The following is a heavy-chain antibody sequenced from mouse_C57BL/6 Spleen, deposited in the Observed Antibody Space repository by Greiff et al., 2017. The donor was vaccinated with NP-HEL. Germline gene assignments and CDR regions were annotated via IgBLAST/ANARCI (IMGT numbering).Heavy chain of an antibody. CDR2: IDPEDGET. V-gene: IGHV14-2*01. CDR1: GFNIKDYY. Sequence: EVMLVESGAELVKPGASVKLSCTASGFNIKDYYMHWVKQRTEQGLEWIGRIDPEDGETKYAPKFQGKATITADTSSNTAYLQLSILTSEDTAVYYCARDDYDGEAWFAYWGQGTLVTVSA. J-gene: IGHJ3*01. CDR3: ARDDYDGEAWFAY. D-gene: IGHD2-4*01.